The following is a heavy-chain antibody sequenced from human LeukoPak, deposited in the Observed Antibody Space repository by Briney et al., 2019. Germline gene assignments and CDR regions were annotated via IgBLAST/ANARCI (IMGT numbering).Heavy chain of an antibody. Sequence: SETLSLTCAVYGGSFSGYYWSWIRQPPGKGLEWIGEINHSGSTNYNPSLKSRVTISVDTSKNQVSLKVTSVTAADTAVYYCARIRSAGGERGSSSYHSNAFDIWSQGTMVTVSS. CDR1: GGSFSGYY. D-gene: IGHD6-13*01. CDR2: INHSGST. V-gene: IGHV4-34*01. J-gene: IGHJ3*02. CDR3: ARIRSAGGERGSSSYHSNAFDI.